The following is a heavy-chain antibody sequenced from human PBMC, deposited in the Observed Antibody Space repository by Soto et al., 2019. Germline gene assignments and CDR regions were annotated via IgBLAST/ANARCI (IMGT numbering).Heavy chain of an antibody. CDR1: GFTFINYA. Sequence: EVQLLESGGGLVQPGGSLRLSCVGSGFTFINYAMNWVRQTPGKGLEWVSTISGGGDKTFDADTVKGRFTISRDNSKNAVSLQMNSLRADHTAVYYCASKVLGSTSRPDWWYGELWGRGNLVNVSS. CDR2: ISGGGDKT. D-gene: IGHD2-2*01. V-gene: IGHV3-23*01. J-gene: IGHJ2*01. CDR3: ASKVLGSTSRPDWWYGEL.